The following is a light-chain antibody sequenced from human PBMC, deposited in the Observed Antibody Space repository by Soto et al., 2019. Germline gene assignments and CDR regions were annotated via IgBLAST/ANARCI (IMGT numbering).Light chain of an antibody. J-gene: IGKJ1*01. V-gene: IGKV3-15*01. Sequence: EIVVTQAPATLFVSPGERATLSCRAGQRVSSNLAWYQQKPGQAPRLLIYGASTRATGIPARFSGSGSGTEFTLTISSLQSEDFAVYYCQQYNNWRTFGQGTRWIS. CDR1: QRVSSN. CDR2: GAS. CDR3: QQYNNWRT.